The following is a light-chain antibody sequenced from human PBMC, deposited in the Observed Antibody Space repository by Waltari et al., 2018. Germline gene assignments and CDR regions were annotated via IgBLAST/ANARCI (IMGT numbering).Light chain of an antibody. V-gene: IGLV2-14*03. CDR1: SSDISDYNF. CDR3: SAYISRSISYVI. Sequence: QPALTQPASMSGSPGQSVTISCTGTSSDISDYNFVSWYQQHPGKGPKLISYYVTNRASGVSNRFSGSKSGNRASLTISGLQAEDEADYYCSAYISRSISYVIFGGGTKLTVL. CDR2: YVT. J-gene: IGLJ2*01.